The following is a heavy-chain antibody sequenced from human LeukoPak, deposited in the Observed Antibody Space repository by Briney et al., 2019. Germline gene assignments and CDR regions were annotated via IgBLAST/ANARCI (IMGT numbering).Heavy chain of an antibody. CDR3: ARHIRYMVRGFDP. CDR2: IYYSGST. V-gene: IGHV4-39*01. Sequence: SETLSLTCTVSGGSISSSSYYWGWIRQPPGTGLEWIGSIYYSGSTYYNPSLKSRVTISVDTSKNQFSLKLSSVTAADTAVYYCARHIRYMVRGFDPWGQGTLVTVSS. D-gene: IGHD3-10*01. J-gene: IGHJ5*02. CDR1: GGSISSSSYY.